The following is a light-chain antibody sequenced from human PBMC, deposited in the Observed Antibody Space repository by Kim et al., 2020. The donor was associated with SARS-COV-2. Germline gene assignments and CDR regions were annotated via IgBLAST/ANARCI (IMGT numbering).Light chain of an antibody. CDR2: ETS. J-gene: IGLJ2*01. CDR1: TGAVPGGHF. Sequence: PRRTVTPTWGSRTGAVPGGHFPYWFQQKPGQAPRTLIYETSNKHSWTPARFSGSLLGGKAALTLSGAQREDEAEYYCLLSYSGPRVFGGGTQLTVL. CDR3: LLSYSGPRV. V-gene: IGLV7-46*01.